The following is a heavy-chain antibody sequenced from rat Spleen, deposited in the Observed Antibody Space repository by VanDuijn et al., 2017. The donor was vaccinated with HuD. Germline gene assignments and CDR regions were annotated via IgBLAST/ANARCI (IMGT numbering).Heavy chain of an antibody. Sequence: QVQLKESGPGLVQPSQTLSLTCTVSGFSLTSDGVSWVRQPPGKGLEWIAAVSSGGNTYYDSTLKSRLSISRDNSKSQVFLKMNNLQTEDTAMYFCARFDGLWGQGVMVTVSS. V-gene: IGHV2S12*01. CDR1: GFSLTSDG. CDR2: VSSGGNT. J-gene: IGHJ2*01. D-gene: IGHD1-12*02. CDR3: ARFDGL.